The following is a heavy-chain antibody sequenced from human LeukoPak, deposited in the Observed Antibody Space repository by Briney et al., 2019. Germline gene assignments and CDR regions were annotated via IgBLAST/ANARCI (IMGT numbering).Heavy chain of an antibody. J-gene: IGHJ3*02. CDR2: IYHSGST. V-gene: IGHV4-4*02. D-gene: IGHD3-22*01. CDR1: GGSISSSNW. Sequence: SETLSLTCAVSGGSISSSNWWSWVRQPPGKGLEWIGEIYHSGSTNYNPSLKSRVTISVDTSKNQFSLKLSSVTAADTAVYYCARGFRDISGYYYPDAFDIWGQGTMGTVSS. CDR3: ARGFRDISGYYYPDAFDI.